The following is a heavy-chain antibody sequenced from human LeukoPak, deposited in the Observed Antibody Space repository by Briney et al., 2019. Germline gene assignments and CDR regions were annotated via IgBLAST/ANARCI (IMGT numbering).Heavy chain of an antibody. CDR2: INASGGNT. CDR3: ARPPSYYYGMDV. Sequence: ASVKVSCTASGYTFTSYYIHWVRQAPGQGLEWMGIINASGGNTNYAQKFQGRVTMTRDTSTSTVYMELSSLRSEDTAVYYCARPPSYYYGMDVWGQGTTVTVSS. J-gene: IGHJ6*02. CDR1: GYTFTSYY. V-gene: IGHV1-46*01.